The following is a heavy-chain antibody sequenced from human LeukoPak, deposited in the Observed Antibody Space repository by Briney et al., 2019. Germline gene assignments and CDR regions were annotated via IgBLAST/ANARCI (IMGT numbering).Heavy chain of an antibody. CDR1: GFTFSSYA. V-gene: IGHV3-23*01. D-gene: IGHD3-22*01. Sequence: QSGGSLRLSCAASGFTFSSYAMSWVRQAPGKGLEWVSAISGSGGSTYYADSVKGRFTISRDNSKNTLYLQMNSLRAEDTAVYYCAKAPRRNYDSSGYLFDYWGQGTLVTVSS. CDR2: ISGSGGST. J-gene: IGHJ4*02. CDR3: AKAPRRNYDSSGYLFDY.